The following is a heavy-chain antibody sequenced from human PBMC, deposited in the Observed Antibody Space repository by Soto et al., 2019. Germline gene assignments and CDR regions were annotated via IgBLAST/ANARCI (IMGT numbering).Heavy chain of an antibody. J-gene: IGHJ5*02. Sequence: QVRLQESGPGLVKPSETLSLTCLVSGGSINSDEYSWSWMRQPPGKGLQWIGYTSDTGTTYYHPSLKSRVTISPDTSENQFSLKLTSVTAADTAVYYCARENLDTVTDSWGQGTLVTVSS. CDR1: GGSINSDEYS. CDR3: ARENLDTVTDS. D-gene: IGHD4-17*01. V-gene: IGHV4-30-4*01. CDR2: TSDTGTT.